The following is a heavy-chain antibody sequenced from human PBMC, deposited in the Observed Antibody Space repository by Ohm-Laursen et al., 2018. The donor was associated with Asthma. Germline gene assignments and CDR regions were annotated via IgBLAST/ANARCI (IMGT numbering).Heavy chain of an antibody. J-gene: IGHJ6*02. CDR1: GFTFSSYG. D-gene: IGHD6-19*01. CDR2: IWYDGSNK. Sequence: SLRLSCTASGFTFSSYGMHWVRQAPSKGLEWVAVIWYDGSNKYYADSVKGRFTISRDNSKNTLYLQMNSLRAEDTAVYYCLSSGRTYGMDVWGQGTTVTVSS. V-gene: IGHV3-33*01. CDR3: LSSGRTYGMDV.